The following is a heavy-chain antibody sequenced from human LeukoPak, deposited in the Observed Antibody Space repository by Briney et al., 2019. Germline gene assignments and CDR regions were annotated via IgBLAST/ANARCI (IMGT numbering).Heavy chain of an antibody. D-gene: IGHD2-2*02. CDR1: GGSLSSYY. V-gene: IGHV4-59*01. CDR2: IYYTGST. Sequence: SETLSLTCTVSGGSLSSYYWSWIRQPPGKGLEWIGYIYYTGSTNYNPSLKSRVTISVDTSKNQFSLKLSSVTAADTAVYYCARVRCSSTSCYSRSTFDIWDQGTMVTVSS. J-gene: IGHJ3*02. CDR3: ARVRCSSTSCYSRSTFDI.